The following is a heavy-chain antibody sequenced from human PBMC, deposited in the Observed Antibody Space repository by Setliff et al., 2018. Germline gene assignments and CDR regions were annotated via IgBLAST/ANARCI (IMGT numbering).Heavy chain of an antibody. D-gene: IGHD3-22*01. J-gene: IGHJ5*02. CDR2: INHSGST. CDR1: GGSFSGYY. Sequence: PSETLSLTCAVYGGSFSGYYWSWIRQPPGKGLEWIGEINHSGSTNYNPSLKSRVTISVDTSKNQFSLKLSSVTAADTAVYYCARGKNGSRQLVVLGWFDPWGQGTLVTVSS. CDR3: ARGKNGSRQLVVLGWFDP. V-gene: IGHV4-34*01.